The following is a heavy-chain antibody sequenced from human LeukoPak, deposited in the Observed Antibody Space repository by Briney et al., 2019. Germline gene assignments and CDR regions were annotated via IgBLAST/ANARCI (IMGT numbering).Heavy chain of an antibody. V-gene: IGHV4-38-2*02. Sequence: SETLSLTCSVSGYSISSGYYWGWIRPPPGKGREGIGSIYHSGSTYYNPPLKSRVTISGETSKNQFSLQLSSVTAADTAVYYCTTAAHTIIGVVISMGGAFDIWGQGTMVTVSS. J-gene: IGHJ3*02. D-gene: IGHD3-3*01. CDR2: IYHSGST. CDR1: GYSISSGYY. CDR3: TTAAHTIIGVVISMGGAFDI.